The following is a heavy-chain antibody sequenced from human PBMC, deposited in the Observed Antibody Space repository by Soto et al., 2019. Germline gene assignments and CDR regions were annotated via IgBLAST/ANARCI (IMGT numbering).Heavy chain of an antibody. D-gene: IGHD3-9*01. CDR1: GGSISSSSYY. Sequence: SETLSLTCTVSGGSISSSSYYWGWIRQPPGKGLEWIGSIYYSGSTYYNPSLKSRVTISVDTSKNQFSLKLSSVTAADTAVYYCARPGMEKGGYDILTGYYPGGAFDIWGQGTMVTVSS. V-gene: IGHV4-39*01. CDR3: ARPGMEKGGYDILTGYYPGGAFDI. CDR2: IYYSGST. J-gene: IGHJ3*02.